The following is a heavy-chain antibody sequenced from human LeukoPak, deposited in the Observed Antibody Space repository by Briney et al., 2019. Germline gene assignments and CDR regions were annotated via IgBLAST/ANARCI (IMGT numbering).Heavy chain of an antibody. Sequence: ASVKVSCKASGYTFTGYYMHWVRQAPGQGLEWMGWINPNSGGTNYAQKFQGRVTITRNTSINTAYMELSSLRSEDTAVYYCARGYSGSYYYYYYYMDVWGKGTTVTVSS. J-gene: IGHJ6*03. D-gene: IGHD1-26*01. CDR1: GYTFTGYY. V-gene: IGHV1-2*02. CDR3: ARGYSGSYYYYYYYMDV. CDR2: INPNSGGT.